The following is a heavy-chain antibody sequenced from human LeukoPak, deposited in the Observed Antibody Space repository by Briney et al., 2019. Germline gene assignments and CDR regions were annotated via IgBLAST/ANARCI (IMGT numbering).Heavy chain of an antibody. CDR1: GYTFTDYY. V-gene: IGHV1-2*02. J-gene: IGHJ2*01. Sequence: ASVKVSCKASGYTFTDYYIHWVRQAPGQGLEWMGWISPNSGGTKYAQKFQGRVTMTRDTSISTAYMELSRLGSDDTAVYYCARGRSTSDWYFDLWGRGALVTVSS. D-gene: IGHD2-2*01. CDR2: ISPNSGGT. CDR3: ARGRSTSDWYFDL.